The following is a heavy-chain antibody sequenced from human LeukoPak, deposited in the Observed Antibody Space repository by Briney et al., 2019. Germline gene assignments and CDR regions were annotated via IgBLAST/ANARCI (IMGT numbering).Heavy chain of an antibody. CDR2: IYFDGNT. CDR3: AAENGNFWIGYHYFED. V-gene: IGHV4-39*01. CDR1: DGSISSSSYY. Sequence: SETLSLTCTVSDGSISSSSYYWGWIRQPPRKGLEWIGTIYFDGNTFYNPSLKSRVTISVDMSKNQFSLNLRSVTAADTAIYYCAAENGNFWIGYHYFEDWGQGTLVSVSS. D-gene: IGHD3-3*01. J-gene: IGHJ4*02.